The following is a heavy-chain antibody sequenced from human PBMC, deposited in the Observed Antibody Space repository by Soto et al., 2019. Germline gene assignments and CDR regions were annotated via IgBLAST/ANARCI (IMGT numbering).Heavy chain of an antibody. CDR2: LHIAGNT. CDR3: ARGWGLSHFDS. V-gene: IGHV3-53*01. J-gene: IGHJ4*02. CDR1: GFTVSNNY. Sequence: GGSLRLSCAASGFTVSNNYMTWVRQAPGKGLEWVALLHIAGNTYYADSVRGRFTVSRDNSKNTFYLQIKSLVADDTAIYFCARGWGLSHFDSWGQGTLVTVSS. D-gene: IGHD1-26*01.